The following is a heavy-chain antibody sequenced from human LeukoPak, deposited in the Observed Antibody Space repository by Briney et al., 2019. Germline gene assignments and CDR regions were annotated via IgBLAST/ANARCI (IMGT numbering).Heavy chain of an antibody. CDR1: GYSISSGYY. V-gene: IGHV4-38-2*01. J-gene: IGHJ4*02. CDR2: IYHSGST. CDR3: ARPVDTALVTGFDC. D-gene: IGHD5-18*01. Sequence: SETLSLTCAVSGYSISSGYYWGWIRQPPGKGLEWIGSIYHSGSTYYNPSLKSRVTISVDTSKNQFSLKLSPVTAADTAVYYCARPVDTALVTGFDCGGQGTLVTVTP.